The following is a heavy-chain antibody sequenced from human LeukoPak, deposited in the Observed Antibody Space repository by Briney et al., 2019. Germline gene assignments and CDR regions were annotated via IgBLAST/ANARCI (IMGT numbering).Heavy chain of an antibody. D-gene: IGHD6-13*01. CDR1: GGSISSNNYY. J-gene: IGHJ4*02. Sequence: SETLSLTCTVSGGSISSNNYYWGWIRQPPGKGLEWIGSLYYSGSAYYNPSLKSRVTISVDTSKNQFSLKLSSVTAADTAVYYCARDNIAAAASDYWGQGTLVTVPS. CDR3: ARDNIAAAASDY. V-gene: IGHV4-39*07. CDR2: LYYSGSA.